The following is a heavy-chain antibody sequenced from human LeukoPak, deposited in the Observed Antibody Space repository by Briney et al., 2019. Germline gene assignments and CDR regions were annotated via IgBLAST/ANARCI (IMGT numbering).Heavy chain of an antibody. D-gene: IGHD5-24*01. J-gene: IGHJ4*02. CDR2: LSFDGSSK. V-gene: IGHV3-30*01. Sequence: PGGSLRLSCAASGFTFTSYSMHWVRQAPGKGPEWVAHLSFDGSSKYYGDSVKGRFTISRDNSKSTLYLDLNRLGTEDTAVYYCTREYDGFIFDLWGQGTLVIVSS. CDR3: TREYDGFIFDL. CDR1: GFTFTSYS.